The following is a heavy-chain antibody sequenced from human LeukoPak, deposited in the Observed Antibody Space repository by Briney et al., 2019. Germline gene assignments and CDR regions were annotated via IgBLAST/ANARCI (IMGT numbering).Heavy chain of an antibody. Sequence: ASVKVSCKTSGYTFSSYGVSWVRQAPGQGLEWMGWISAYNGNTDYAQKFQGRITMTTDTSTSRADMELRSLRSDDTAVYYCARVHAYCETSTTSCLDYWGQGTLVTVSS. CDR3: ARVHAYCETSTTSCLDY. CDR1: GYTFSSYG. CDR2: ISAYNGNT. D-gene: IGHD2-2*01. J-gene: IGHJ4*02. V-gene: IGHV1-18*01.